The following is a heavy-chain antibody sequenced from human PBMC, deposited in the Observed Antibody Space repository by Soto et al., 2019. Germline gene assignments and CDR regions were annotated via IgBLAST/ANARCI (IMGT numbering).Heavy chain of an antibody. CDR3: ARASILTGYLIDY. CDR2: IXXXNXNX. D-gene: IGHD3-9*01. CDR1: GDSFTSYA. J-gene: IGHJ4*02. Sequence: ASVKVTCKESGDSFTSYAMHLVRQAPGQMLEWXGXIXXXNXNXXXSXXXQGRVTITRDTSASTAYMELSSLRSEDTAVYYCARASILTGYLIDYWGQGTLVTVSS. V-gene: IGHV1-3*01.